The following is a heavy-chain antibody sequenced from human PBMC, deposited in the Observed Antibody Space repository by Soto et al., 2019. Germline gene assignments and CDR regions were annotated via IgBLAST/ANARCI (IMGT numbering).Heavy chain of an antibody. CDR2: ISSSSNYM. J-gene: IGHJ4*02. V-gene: IGHV3-21*01. D-gene: IGHD6-6*01. CDR3: ARASSSGSYCDY. Sequence: EVQLVESGGGLVKTGGSLRLSCAAYGFTCRSFSMNCVRQARGEGLEWVSSISSSSNYMYYADSLKGRFTISRDNGNDSLFLQMHSRRAEDTAVYYCARASSSGSYCDYWGKGTLVTVSA. CDR1: GFTCRSFS.